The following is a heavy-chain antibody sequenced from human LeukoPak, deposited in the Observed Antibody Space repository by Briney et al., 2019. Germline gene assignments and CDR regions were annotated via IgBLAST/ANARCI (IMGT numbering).Heavy chain of an antibody. V-gene: IGHV1-18*01. CDR2: ISAYSGNT. J-gene: IGHJ4*02. Sequence: ASVKVSCKASGYTFTSYGITWVRQAPGQGLEWMGWISAYSGNTNYAQKLQGRVTTTTDTSTSTASMELRSLRSDDAAVYYCARIRGVTSRGFDYWGQGTLVTVSS. D-gene: IGHD3-10*01. CDR1: GYTFTSYG. CDR3: ARIRGVTSRGFDY.